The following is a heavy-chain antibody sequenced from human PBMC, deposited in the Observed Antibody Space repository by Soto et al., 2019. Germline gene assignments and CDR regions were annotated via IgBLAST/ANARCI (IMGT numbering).Heavy chain of an antibody. D-gene: IGHD2-15*01. Sequence: QVQLVQSGAEVKKPGSAVKVSCKASGGAFSSVDISWVRQAPGQGLDWMGGIIPLFGTTNYAEKFQGRGTITADASTSTAFMELSSLTSEDTAVYYCVRGLTEGYYDVEVWGQGTTVIVSS. CDR1: GGAFSSVD. J-gene: IGHJ6*02. CDR3: VRGLTEGYYDVEV. CDR2: IIPLFGTT. V-gene: IGHV1-69*01.